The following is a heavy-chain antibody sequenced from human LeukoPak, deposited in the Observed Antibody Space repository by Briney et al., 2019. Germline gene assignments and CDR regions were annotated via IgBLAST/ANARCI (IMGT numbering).Heavy chain of an antibody. CDR1: GSTISSYS. CDR2: SSSSSTYI. V-gene: IGHV3-21*01. CDR3: ARDCSGGSCYSAFDY. Sequence: GGPLRPSSAASGSTISSYSMNWVRQAPGKGQEWVSTSSSSSTYIYYADSVKGRFTISRDNAKNSLYLQMNSLRAEDTAVYYCARDCSGGSCYSAFDYWGQGTLVTVSS. D-gene: IGHD2-15*01. J-gene: IGHJ4*02.